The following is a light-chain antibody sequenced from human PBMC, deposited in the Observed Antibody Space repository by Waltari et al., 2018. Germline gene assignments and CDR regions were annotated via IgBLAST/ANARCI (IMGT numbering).Light chain of an antibody. V-gene: IGKV1-5*03. Sequence: DIQMTQSPSTLSASVGDRVIFSCRASQSIGKWLAWYQQKPGKAPKLLIYKASTLESGVPSRFSGSGSGTEFTLTISSLQPEEFATYYCQQYNSYSLLSFGGGTKVEIK. CDR3: QQYNSYSLLS. CDR1: QSIGKW. CDR2: KAS. J-gene: IGKJ4*01.